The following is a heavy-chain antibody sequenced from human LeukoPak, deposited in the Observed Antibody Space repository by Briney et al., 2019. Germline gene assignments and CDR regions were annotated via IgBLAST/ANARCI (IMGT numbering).Heavy chain of an antibody. D-gene: IGHD5-24*01. CDR1: GGTFSSYA. CDR3: ARDWEMATIPFDY. J-gene: IGHJ4*02. CDR2: IIPIFGTA. Sequence: SVKVSCKASGGTFSSYAISWVRQAPGQGLEWMGGIIPIFGTANYAQKFQGRVTITADESTSTAYMELSSLRSEDTAVYYCARDWEMATIPFDYWGQGTLVTVSS. V-gene: IGHV1-69*13.